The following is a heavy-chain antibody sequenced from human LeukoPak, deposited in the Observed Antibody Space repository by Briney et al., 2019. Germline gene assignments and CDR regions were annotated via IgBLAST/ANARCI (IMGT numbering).Heavy chain of an antibody. CDR2: VSSSGST. CDR1: GGSIDDYF. D-gene: IGHD3-22*01. CDR3: ARCLNTYYYDSSGYSPEHYYMDV. Sequence: SEALSLTCTVSGGSIDDYFWSWIRQPAGKGLEWIGRVSSSGSTNSNPSLNRRITMSVDTSKTQISLKLSYVTAADTAVYYCARCLNTYYYDSSGYSPEHYYMDVWGTGTTVTVSS. J-gene: IGHJ6*03. V-gene: IGHV4-4*07.